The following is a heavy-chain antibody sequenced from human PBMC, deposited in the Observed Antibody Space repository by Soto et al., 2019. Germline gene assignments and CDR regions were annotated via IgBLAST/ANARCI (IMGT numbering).Heavy chain of an antibody. J-gene: IGHJ4*02. D-gene: IGHD6-13*01. CDR1: GGSFSGYY. Sequence: SETRSLTCAVYGGSFSGYYWTWIRQPPGTGLEWIGEINHSGSTNYNPSLKSRVTISVDTSKNQFSLKLTSVTAADTAVYYCARHPQDPYFQQGLDYWGQGTLVTVSS. V-gene: IGHV4-34*01. CDR2: INHSGST. CDR3: ARHPQDPYFQQGLDY.